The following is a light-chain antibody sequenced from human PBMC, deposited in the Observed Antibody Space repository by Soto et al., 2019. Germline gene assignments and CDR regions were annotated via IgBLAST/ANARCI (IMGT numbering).Light chain of an antibody. CDR2: EVS. CDR1: SSDVGSYNL. V-gene: IGLV2-23*02. J-gene: IGLJ2*01. Sequence: QSVLTQPASGSGSHGQSITISCTETSSDVGSYNLVSWYQQHPGKAPKLMIYEVSKRPSGVSNRFSGSKSGNTASLTISGLQAEDEADYYCCSYAGSSTLVFGGVTKVTVL. CDR3: CSYAGSSTLV.